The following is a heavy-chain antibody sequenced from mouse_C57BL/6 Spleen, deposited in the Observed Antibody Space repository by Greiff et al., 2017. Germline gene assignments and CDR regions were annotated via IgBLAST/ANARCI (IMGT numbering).Heavy chain of an antibody. CDR3: ARRGWLLPDYYFDY. CDR2: INPNNGGT. Sequence: EVQLQQSGPELVKPGASVKIPCKASGYTFTDYNMDWVKQSHGKSLEWIGDINPNNGGTIYNQTFKGKATLTVDKSSSTAYIELHILTSEDTADYYCARRGWLLPDYYFDYWGQGTTLTVSS. D-gene: IGHD2-3*01. CDR1: GYTFTDYN. V-gene: IGHV1-18*01. J-gene: IGHJ2*01.